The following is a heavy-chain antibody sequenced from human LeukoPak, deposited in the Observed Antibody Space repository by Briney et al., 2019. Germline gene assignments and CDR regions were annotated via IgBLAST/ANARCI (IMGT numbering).Heavy chain of an antibody. D-gene: IGHD2-2*01. V-gene: IGHV4-61*02. CDR2: IYTSGST. Sequence: PSETLSLTCVLSGASIRSSDYYWAWIRQPAGKGLEWIGRIYTSGSTNYNPSLKSRVTMSVDTSKNQFSLKLSSVTAADTAVYYCARDMMYCSSTSCLNWFDPWGQGTPVTVSS. CDR3: ARDMMYCSSTSCLNWFDP. J-gene: IGHJ5*02. CDR1: GASIRSSDYY.